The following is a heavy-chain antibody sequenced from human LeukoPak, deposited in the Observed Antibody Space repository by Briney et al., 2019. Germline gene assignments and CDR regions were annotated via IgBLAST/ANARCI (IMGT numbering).Heavy chain of an antibody. V-gene: IGHV3-66*02. Sequence: GGSLRLSCAASGFTVSSNYMSWVRQAPGEGLEWVSVIYSGGSTYYADSVKGRFTISRDNSKNTLYLQMNSLRAEDTAVYYCARERVVVPAAFFDYWGQETLVTVSS. J-gene: IGHJ4*02. CDR3: ARERVVVPAAFFDY. D-gene: IGHD2-2*01. CDR2: IYSGGST. CDR1: GFTVSSNY.